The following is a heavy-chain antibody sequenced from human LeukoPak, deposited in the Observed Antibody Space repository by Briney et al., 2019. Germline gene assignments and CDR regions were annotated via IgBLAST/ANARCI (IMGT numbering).Heavy chain of an antibody. CDR1: GYTFSSYD. V-gene: IGHV1-8*01. CDR2: MNPNSGNT. Sequence: VASVKVSCKTSGYTFSSYDINWVRQATGQGLEWMGWMNPNSGNTGYAQNFQGRVTMTRNPSISTAYMELSSLRSEDTAVYYCTRGPLDGEGATIFVFWGQGTLVTVSS. J-gene: IGHJ4*02. D-gene: IGHD1-26*01. CDR3: TRGPLDGEGATIFVF.